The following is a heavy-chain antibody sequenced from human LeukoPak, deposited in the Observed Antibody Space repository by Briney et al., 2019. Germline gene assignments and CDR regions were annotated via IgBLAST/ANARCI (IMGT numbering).Heavy chain of an antibody. CDR2: ITGSGSST. D-gene: IGHD4-17*01. V-gene: IGHV3-23*01. Sequence: GGSLRLSCAASGFTFSSYAMSWVRQAPGKGLEWVAAITGSGSSTYYADSVKGRFTISRDNSKNTLYLQMSSLRAEDTALYYCAKGLTVTTKLYFDYWGQGTLVTVSS. CDR3: AKGLTVTTKLYFDY. J-gene: IGHJ4*02. CDR1: GFTFSSYA.